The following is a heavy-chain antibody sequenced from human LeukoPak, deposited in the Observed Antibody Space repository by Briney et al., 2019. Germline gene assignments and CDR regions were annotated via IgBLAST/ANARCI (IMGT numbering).Heavy chain of an antibody. J-gene: IGHJ3*02. CDR2: IYHSGST. CDR3: ARGKAFDI. V-gene: IGHV4-39*07. CDR1: GGSISSSSYY. Sequence: PSETLSLTCTVSGGSISSSSYYWGWIRQPPGKGLEWIGNIYHSGSTYYNPSLKSRITISLDTSKNQFSLKLSSVTAADTAVYYCARGKAFDIWGQGTMVTVSS.